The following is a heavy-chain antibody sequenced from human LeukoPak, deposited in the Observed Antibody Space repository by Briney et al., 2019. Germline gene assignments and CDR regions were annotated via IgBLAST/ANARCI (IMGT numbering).Heavy chain of an antibody. D-gene: IGHD3-22*01. J-gene: IGHJ4*02. CDR3: AKSPYYYDSSGSPFDF. CDR2: LSWDSANI. V-gene: IGHV3-9*01. Sequence: GGSLRLSCAASGFTFHDYAMHWVRQAPGQGLERVSGLSWDSANIGYADSVKGRFTISRDNAKNSLYLQMNSLRVEDAALYYCAKSPYYYDSSGSPFDFWGQGTLVTVSS. CDR1: GFTFHDYA.